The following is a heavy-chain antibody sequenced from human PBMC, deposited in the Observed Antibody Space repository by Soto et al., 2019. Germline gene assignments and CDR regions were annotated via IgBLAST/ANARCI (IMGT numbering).Heavy chain of an antibody. CDR1: GFTFSSYG. V-gene: IGHV3-33*01. D-gene: IGHD2-15*01. CDR3: ARVTERYCSGGSCSNFDY. J-gene: IGHJ4*02. Sequence: QVQLVESGGGVVQPGRSLRLSCAASGFTFSSYGMHWVRQAPGKGLEWVAVIWYDGSNKYYADSVKGRFTISRDNSENTLYLQMNSLRAEYTAVYYCARVTERYCSGGSCSNFDYWGQVTLVTVSS. CDR2: IWYDGSNK.